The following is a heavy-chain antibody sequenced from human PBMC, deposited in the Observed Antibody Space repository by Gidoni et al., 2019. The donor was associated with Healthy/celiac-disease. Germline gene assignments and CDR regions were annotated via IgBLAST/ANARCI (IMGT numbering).Heavy chain of an antibody. Sequence: EVQLVESGGGLVQQGRSLRLSCPASGFTVGGYDGSWVRQAPGKGQEWVGFISSKAYGGTTEYASSVKGRFTISRDDSKSIAYLQMNSLKTEDTAVYYCIRSIALYYYYYYGMDVWGQGTTVTVSS. CDR2: ISSKAYGGTT. D-gene: IGHD6-6*01. J-gene: IGHJ6*02. CDR1: GFTVGGYD. V-gene: IGHV3-49*04. CDR3: IRSIALYYYYYYGMDV.